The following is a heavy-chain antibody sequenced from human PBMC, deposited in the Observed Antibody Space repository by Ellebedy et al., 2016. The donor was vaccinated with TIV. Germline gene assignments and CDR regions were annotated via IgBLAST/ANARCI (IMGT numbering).Heavy chain of an antibody. Sequence: AASVKVSCKTSGYTFTSYGISWVRQAPGQGLEWMGWISAYNGNTNYAQNLQGRVTMTTDTSTSTAYMDLRSLRSDDTAVYYCARDNAKMRGIYPDWGQGTLVTVSS. J-gene: IGHJ4*02. CDR2: ISAYNGNT. CDR3: ARDNAKMRGIYPD. CDR1: GYTFTSYG. D-gene: IGHD2-21*01. V-gene: IGHV1-18*01.